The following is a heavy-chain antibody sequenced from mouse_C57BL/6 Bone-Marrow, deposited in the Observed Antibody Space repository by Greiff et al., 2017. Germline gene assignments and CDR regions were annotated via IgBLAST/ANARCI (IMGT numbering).Heavy chain of an antibody. J-gene: IGHJ2*01. CDR3: TRYYYGSSYKFDY. CDR1: GYTFTSYW. D-gene: IGHD1-1*01. Sequence: VQLQQSGTVLARPGASVKMSCKTSGYTFTSYWMHWVKQRPGQGLEWIGAIYPGNSDTSYNQKFKGKAKLTAVTSAGSAYMELSSLTNEDAAVYYCTRYYYGSSYKFDYWGQGTTLTDTS. V-gene: IGHV1-5*01. CDR2: IYPGNSDT.